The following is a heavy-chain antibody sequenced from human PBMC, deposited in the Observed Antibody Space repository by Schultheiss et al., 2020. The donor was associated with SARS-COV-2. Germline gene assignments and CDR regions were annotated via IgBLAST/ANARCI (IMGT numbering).Heavy chain of an antibody. CDR1: GGSISSSSYY. CDR3: ARFNPMNWLVAATGPGMDV. V-gene: IGHV4-39*07. D-gene: IGHD2-15*01. Sequence: SQTLSLTCTVSGGSISSSSYYWGWIRQPPGKGLEWIGEINHSGSTNYNPSLKSRVTISVDTSKNQFSLKLSSVTAADTAVYYCARFNPMNWLVAATGPGMDVWGQGTTVTVSS. J-gene: IGHJ6*02. CDR2: INHSGST.